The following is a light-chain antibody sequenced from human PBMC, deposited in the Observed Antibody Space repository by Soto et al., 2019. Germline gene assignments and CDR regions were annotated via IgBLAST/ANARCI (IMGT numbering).Light chain of an antibody. CDR3: QCYGSSPPHT. V-gene: IGKV3-20*01. CDR2: GAS. CDR1: QSVRNNY. Sequence: EIVLTQSPGTLSLSPGEGATLSCRASQSVRNNYLAWYQQKPGQAPRLLISGASNRAAGIPDRFSGCGSGTDFTLTISRLESEDFAVYYCQCYGSSPPHTFGQGTKLEIK. J-gene: IGKJ2*01.